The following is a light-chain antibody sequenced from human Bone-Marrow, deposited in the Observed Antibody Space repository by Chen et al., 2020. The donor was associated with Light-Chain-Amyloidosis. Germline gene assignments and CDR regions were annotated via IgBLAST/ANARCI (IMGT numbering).Light chain of an antibody. CDR3: QQYGTSALT. CDR2: GSS. J-gene: IGKJ4*01. Sequence: EIVLTQSPGTLSLSPGEGANLSCRASQTISSNYLTWYQQKFGQAPRLLSYGSSSRATGRPDRLTGSGSGTDVTLTINRLETEAFERYYCQQYGTSALTFGGGTKVEFK. V-gene: IGKV3-20*01. CDR1: QTISSNY.